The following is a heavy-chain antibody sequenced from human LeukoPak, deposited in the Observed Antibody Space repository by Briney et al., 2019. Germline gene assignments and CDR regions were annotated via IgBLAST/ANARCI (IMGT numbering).Heavy chain of an antibody. CDR1: GYTFTSYA. CDR3: ARDFGYSGYDGYFDY. CDR2: INAGNGNT. V-gene: IGHV1-3*01. J-gene: IGHJ4*02. Sequence: ASVKVSCKASGYTFTSYAMHWVRQAPGQRLEWMGWINAGNGNTKYSQKFQGRVTITRDTSASTVYMELSSLRSEDTAVYYCARDFGYSGYDGYFDYWGQGTLVTVSS. D-gene: IGHD5-12*01.